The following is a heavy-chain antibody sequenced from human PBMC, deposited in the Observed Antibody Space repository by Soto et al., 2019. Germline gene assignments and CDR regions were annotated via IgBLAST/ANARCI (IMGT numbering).Heavy chain of an antibody. CDR3: ARMQGGNAVGHFDY. D-gene: IGHD3-16*01. Sequence: SETLCLTCTVACCSVNRVDYSWSWIRQPPTEGLEWIGYIFFSGRTDYNPSLKRRVSISVDRSKNQFSLELTSVTAADPAVYYCARMQGGNAVGHFDYWGRGNLVRVSA. J-gene: IGHJ4*02. CDR1: CCSVNRVDYS. CDR2: IFFSGRT. V-gene: IGHV4-30-4*08.